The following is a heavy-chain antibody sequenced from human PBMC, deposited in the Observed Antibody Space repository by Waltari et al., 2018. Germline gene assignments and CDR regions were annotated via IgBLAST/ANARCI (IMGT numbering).Heavy chain of an antibody. J-gene: IGHJ5*02. CDR1: GFSFGNYA. Sequence: EVQVVESGGRLVQPGGSLRLSCTGSGFSFGNYAMTWVRQAPGKGLEGVSTISVSGGSTYYADSVKGRFTISRDNFKNTLYVQMNSLRVEDTAVYYCAKGRTVTTGQAIDRWGQGTLVTVSS. D-gene: IGHD4-17*01. V-gene: IGHV3-23*04. CDR3: AKGRTVTTGQAIDR. CDR2: ISVSGGST.